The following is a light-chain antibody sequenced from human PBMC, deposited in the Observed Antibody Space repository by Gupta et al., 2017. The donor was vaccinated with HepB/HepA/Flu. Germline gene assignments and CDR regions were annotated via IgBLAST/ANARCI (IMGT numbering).Light chain of an antibody. CDR1: QVINNY. CDR2: AVS. Sequence: LSASVGDRVTITCRASQVINNYLAWVQQRPGKAPKSLIYAVSSLQSGVPSRFSGSESGSEFTLTISSLQPEDFATSYCQQYSTFPITFGQGTRLEIK. CDR3: QQYSTFPIT. J-gene: IGKJ5*01. V-gene: IGKV1-16*01.